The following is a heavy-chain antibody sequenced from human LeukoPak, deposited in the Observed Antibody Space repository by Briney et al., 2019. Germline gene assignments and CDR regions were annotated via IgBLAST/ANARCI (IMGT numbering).Heavy chain of an antibody. D-gene: IGHD2-2*01. CDR3: ARADCSSTSCYAWRDAFHI. CDR2: IYSSGST. V-gene: IGHV4-59*01. CDR1: GGSISGYY. Sequence: SETLSLTCTVSGGSISGYYWSWIRQPPGKGLEWIGYIYSSGSTNYNPSFKSRVTISLDTSNNQFSLKLSSVTAADTAVYYCARADCSSTSCYAWRDAFHIWGQGTMVTVSS. J-gene: IGHJ3*02.